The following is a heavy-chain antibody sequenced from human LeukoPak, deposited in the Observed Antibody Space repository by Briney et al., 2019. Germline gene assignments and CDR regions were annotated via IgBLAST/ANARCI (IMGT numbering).Heavy chain of an antibody. CDR2: ISYDGSNK. CDR3: ARARVGAGDAFDI. Sequence: PGGSLRLSCAASGFTFSSYAMHWVRQAPGKGLEWVAVISYDGSNKYYADSVKGRFTISRDNSKNTLYLQMNSLRAEDTAVYYCARARVGAGDAFDIWGQGTMVTVSS. D-gene: IGHD1-26*01. V-gene: IGHV3-30-3*01. J-gene: IGHJ3*02. CDR1: GFTFSSYA.